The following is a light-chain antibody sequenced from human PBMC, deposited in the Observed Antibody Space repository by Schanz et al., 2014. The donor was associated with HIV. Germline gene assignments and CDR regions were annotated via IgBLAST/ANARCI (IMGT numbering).Light chain of an antibody. J-gene: IGKJ5*01. CDR1: QSVSDW. Sequence: DIQMTQSPSILSASVGDRITITCRASQSVSDWLAWYQQKPGKAPNLLISEASILESGVPSRFSGSGSGTNFTLTITGLQHEDFALYFCQQSFTTPSITFGQGTRLEIK. CDR2: EAS. CDR3: QQSFTTPSIT. V-gene: IGKV1-5*03.